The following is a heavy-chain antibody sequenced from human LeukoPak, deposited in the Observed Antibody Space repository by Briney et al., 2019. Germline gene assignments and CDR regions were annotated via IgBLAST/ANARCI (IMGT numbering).Heavy chain of an antibody. Sequence: GASGKLSCKAADSTFTRYGISWVRQAPGQGLEWMGWISAYNGNTNYAQKLQRRVTMTTDTSTSTAYMELRSLRSDDTAVYYCARLDGETGFDYWGQGTLVTVSS. CDR3: ARLDGETGFDY. V-gene: IGHV1-18*01. D-gene: IGHD4-17*01. J-gene: IGHJ4*02. CDR2: ISAYNGNT. CDR1: DSTFTRYG.